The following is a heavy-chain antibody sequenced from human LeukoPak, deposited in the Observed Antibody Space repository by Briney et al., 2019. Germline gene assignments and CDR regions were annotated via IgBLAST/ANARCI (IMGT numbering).Heavy chain of an antibody. Sequence: SETLSLTCAVSGTSVNTYYWSWLRQSPGKGLEWIGYIYYTGSTSYNPSLKSRVTFSLDTSRNQFSPTLTSVSAADTALYYCAADATFGSGRFVSWGQGTLVTVSS. V-gene: IGHV4-59*02. D-gene: IGHD3-10*01. CDR1: GTSVNTYY. CDR3: AADATFGSGRFVS. CDR2: IYYTGST. J-gene: IGHJ4*02.